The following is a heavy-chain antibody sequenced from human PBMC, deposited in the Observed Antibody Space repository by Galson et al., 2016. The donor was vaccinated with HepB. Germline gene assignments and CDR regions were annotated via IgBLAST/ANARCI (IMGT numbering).Heavy chain of an antibody. J-gene: IGHJ5*02. V-gene: IGHV4-59*01. D-gene: IGHD1-14*01. CDR1: GGSIGNYH. Sequence: ETLSLTCSVSGGSIGNYHWSWIRQAPGKGLEWIGYVHYTGSTNYNPSLKSRVTMSIDTSKNQFSLELTSVTAADAAAYFCARALRPANRNWLDPWGQETLVTVSS. CDR2: VHYTGST. CDR3: ARALRPANRNWLDP.